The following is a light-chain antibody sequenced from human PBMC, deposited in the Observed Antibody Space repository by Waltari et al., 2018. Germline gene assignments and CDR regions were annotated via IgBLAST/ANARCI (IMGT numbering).Light chain of an antibody. V-gene: IGLV3-27*01. J-gene: IGLJ2*01. CDR1: VLATTY. CDR2: KDN. CDR3: YSAIDHNNRF. Sequence: SSELTQPSSVSVSPGQTATITCSGDVLATTYVRWFQQKPGQAPQLLIYKDNERPSGIPDRFSGSSSGTTVTLTIRGAQADDEAVYYCYSAIDHNNRFFGGGTRLTVL.